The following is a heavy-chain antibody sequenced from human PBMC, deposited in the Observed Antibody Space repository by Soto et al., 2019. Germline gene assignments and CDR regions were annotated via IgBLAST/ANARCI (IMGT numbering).Heavy chain of an antibody. V-gene: IGHV3-23*01. J-gene: IGHJ4*02. CDR2: ISGSGGST. CDR3: ANVGQIKGYSSGQGGADY. D-gene: IGHD6-19*01. Sequence: EVQLLESGGGLVQPGGSLRLSCAASGFTFSSYAMSWVRQAPGKGLEWVSAISGSGGSTYYADSVKGRFTISGDNSKNKLYLQMNSLRAEDTAVYYLANVGQIKGYSSGQGGADYWGQGTLVTVSS. CDR1: GFTFSSYA.